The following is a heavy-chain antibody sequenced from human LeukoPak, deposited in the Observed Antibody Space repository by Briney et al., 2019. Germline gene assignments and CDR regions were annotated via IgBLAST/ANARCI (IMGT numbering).Heavy chain of an antibody. Sequence: GGSLRLSCAASGFTVSSNYMSWVRQAPGKGLEWVSVIYSGGSTYYADSVKGRFTISRDNSKNTLYLQMNSLRAEDTAVYYCARVAAVRGAAYYYYYYYMDVWGKGTTVTVSS. CDR3: ARVAAVRGAAYYYYYYYMDV. V-gene: IGHV3-53*01. J-gene: IGHJ6*03. CDR1: GFTVSSNY. D-gene: IGHD3-10*01. CDR2: IYSGGST.